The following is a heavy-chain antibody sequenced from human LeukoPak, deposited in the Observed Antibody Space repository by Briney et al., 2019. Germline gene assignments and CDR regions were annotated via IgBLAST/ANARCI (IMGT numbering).Heavy chain of an antibody. D-gene: IGHD2-8*01. J-gene: IGHJ4*02. Sequence: GGSLRLSCAASGLTFSGYDIHWVRQAPGKGLEWVAVISYDGSNKYYADSVKGRFTISRDNSKNTLYLQMNSLRAEDTAVYYCAKRDGVFWGQGTLVTVS. CDR2: ISYDGSNK. CDR1: GLTFSGYD. V-gene: IGHV3-30*18. CDR3: AKRDGVF.